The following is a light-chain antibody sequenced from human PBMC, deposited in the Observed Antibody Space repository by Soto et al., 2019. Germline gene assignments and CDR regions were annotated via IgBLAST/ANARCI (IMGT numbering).Light chain of an antibody. CDR2: DVS. CDR1: SSDVGRYDY. V-gene: IGLV2-14*01. Sequence: QSALTQPASVSGSPGQSITISCTGTSSDVGRYDYISWYQQHPGKAPKVMIYDVSHRPSGIANRFSGSKSGNTASLTISGLQDEDEADYYCSSCNGTTTPVVFGGGTKLTVL. CDR3: SSCNGTTTPVV. J-gene: IGLJ2*01.